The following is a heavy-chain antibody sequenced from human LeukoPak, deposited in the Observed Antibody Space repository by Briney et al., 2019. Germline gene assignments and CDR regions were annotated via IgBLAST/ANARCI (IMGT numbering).Heavy chain of an antibody. CDR1: GFTFNSYV. J-gene: IGHJ4*02. CDR3: ARGLILDY. D-gene: IGHD3-16*01. Sequence: PGGSLRLSCAASGFTFNSYVMSWVRQAPGKGLEWVSTISGSGDSTDYADSLKGRFTISRDNSKNTLYLQVNSLRAEDTAVYYCARGLILDYWGQGTLVTVSS. CDR2: ISGSGDST. V-gene: IGHV3-23*01.